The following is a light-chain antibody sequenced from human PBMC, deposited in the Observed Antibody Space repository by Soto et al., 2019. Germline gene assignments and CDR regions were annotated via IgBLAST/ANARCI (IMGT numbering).Light chain of an antibody. J-gene: IGKJ1*01. Sequence: DIQMTQSPSTLSASVGDRVTITCRASQSINNWLAWYQQKPGKAPKLLIYKASNLDIGVPSRFSGSGSGTEFTLTISSLQSDAFATYYCQQDDTDWTFGQGTKVEIK. CDR3: QQDDTDWT. CDR1: QSINNW. V-gene: IGKV1-5*03. CDR2: KAS.